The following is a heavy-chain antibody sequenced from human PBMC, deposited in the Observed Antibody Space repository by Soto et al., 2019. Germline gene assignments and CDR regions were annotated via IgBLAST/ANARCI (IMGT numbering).Heavy chain of an antibody. V-gene: IGHV3-33*01. CDR3: ASSGPYYYYYYMDV. CDR1: GFTFSSYG. CDR2: IWYDGSNK. Sequence: QVQLVESGGGVVQPGRSLRLSCAASGFTFSSYGMHWVRQAPGKGLEWVAVIWYDGSNKYYADSVKGRFTISRDNSKNTLYLQMKSLRAEDTAVYYCASSGPYYYYYYMDVWGKGTTVTVSS. J-gene: IGHJ6*03.